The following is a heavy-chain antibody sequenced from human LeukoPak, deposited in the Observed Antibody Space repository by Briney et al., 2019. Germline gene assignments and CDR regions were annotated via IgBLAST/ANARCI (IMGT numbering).Heavy chain of an antibody. D-gene: IGHD6-19*01. Sequence: ASVKVSCMASRYTFPSYYMLWVRQAPRRGVEGVGILNPNGGGLTIYAQHFQARVTMTRDISKYALSIAEPSVSPGDTPVLFCAGGPVCGTHSSGWYDCVYFDTWGQGTLVTVSS. CDR1: RYTFPSYY. V-gene: IGHV1-46*01. CDR2: LNPNGGGLT. J-gene: IGHJ4*02. CDR3: AGGPVCGTHSSGWYDCVYFDT.